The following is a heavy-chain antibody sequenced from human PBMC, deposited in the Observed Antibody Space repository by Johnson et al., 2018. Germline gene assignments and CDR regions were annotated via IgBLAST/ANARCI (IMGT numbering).Heavy chain of an antibody. CDR1: GFTFSSFA. CDR3: ARAFYYYYDRGGYRYPIDF. V-gene: IGHV3-30-3*01. D-gene: IGHD3-22*01. Sequence: QVQLVQSGGGVVQPGRSLRLSCAASGFTFSSFALHWVRQAPGKGLEWVAIISYDGSSKHYADSAKDRFSISRDNSKNTLHLQMNSLRDEDTAVYYCARAFYYYYDRGGYRYPIDFWGQGTLVTVSS. CDR2: ISYDGSSK. J-gene: IGHJ4*02.